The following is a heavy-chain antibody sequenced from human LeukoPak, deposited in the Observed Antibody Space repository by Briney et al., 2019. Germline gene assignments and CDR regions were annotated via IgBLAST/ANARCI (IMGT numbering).Heavy chain of an antibody. J-gene: IGHJ3*02. CDR1: GFTFSSYN. CDR3: ARDSGYSSAWEGDAFDI. D-gene: IGHD6-19*01. CDR2: ISSSSSYI. V-gene: IGHV3-21*01. Sequence: GGSLRLSCAASGFTFSSYNMNWVRHAPGKGLEWVSSISSSSSYIYYADSVKGRFTISRDNAKNSLYLQMNSLGPEDTAFYYCARDSGYSSAWEGDAFDIWGQGTMVTVSS.